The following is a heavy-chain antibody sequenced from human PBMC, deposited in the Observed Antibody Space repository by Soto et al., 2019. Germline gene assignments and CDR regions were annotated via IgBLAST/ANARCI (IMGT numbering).Heavy chain of an antibody. J-gene: IGHJ4*02. D-gene: IGHD6-13*01. V-gene: IGHV4-39*07. CDR2: IYNPGTT. CDR3: ARGGGSSWYSNFDY. Sequence: PSETLSLTCTVSGGSISSRSYCWGWIRQPPGKGLEWIGSIYNPGTTNSNPSLKSRVTISVDTSKTQFSLKLSSVTAADTAVYYCARGGGSSWYSNFDYWGQGTLVTVSS. CDR1: GGSISSRSYC.